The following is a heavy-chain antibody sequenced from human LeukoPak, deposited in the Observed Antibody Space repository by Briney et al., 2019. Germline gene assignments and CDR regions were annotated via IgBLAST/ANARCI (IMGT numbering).Heavy chain of an antibody. J-gene: IGHJ4*02. CDR1: GFTFDDYT. D-gene: IGHD1-7*01. CDR3: AKEGNWNYWLDY. V-gene: IGHV3-43*01. Sequence: GGSLRLSCAASGFTFDDYTMHWVRQAPGKGLEWVSLISWDGGSTYYADSVKGRFTISRDNSKNSLYLQMNSLRTEDTALYYCAKEGNWNYWLDYWGQGTLVTVSP. CDR2: ISWDGGST.